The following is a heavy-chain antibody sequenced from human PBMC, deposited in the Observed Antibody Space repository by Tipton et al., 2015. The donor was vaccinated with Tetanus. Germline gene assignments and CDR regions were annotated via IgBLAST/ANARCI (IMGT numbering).Heavy chain of an antibody. V-gene: IGHV1-2*02. J-gene: IGHJ6*02. D-gene: IGHD3-22*01. CDR3: ARDRGDYIYYGMDV. CDR1: GYTFTDYY. Sequence: QLVQSGAEMKKPGASVKVSCKASGYTFTDYYIYWVRQASGQGLEWMGWIDPNSGGTVYAQKFQGRVPMTRDTSISTGYMELRSLRSDDTAVYYCARDRGDYIYYGMDVWGPGTTVTVS. CDR2: IDPNSGGT.